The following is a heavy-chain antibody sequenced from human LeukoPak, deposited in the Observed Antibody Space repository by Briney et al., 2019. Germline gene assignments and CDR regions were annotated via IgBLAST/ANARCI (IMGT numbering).Heavy chain of an antibody. V-gene: IGHV3-74*01. J-gene: IGHJ4*02. CDR1: GFTFTTFW. CDR3: AKLPTEYCSSTSCFGPLTYYFDY. Sequence: GGSLRLSCATSGFTFTTFWMHWVRQAPGKGLVWVSRINHDGSSTNYADSVKGRFTISRDNSKNTLYLQMNSLRAEDTAVYYCAKLPTEYCSSTSCFGPLTYYFDYWGQGTLDTVSS. CDR2: INHDGSST. D-gene: IGHD2-2*01.